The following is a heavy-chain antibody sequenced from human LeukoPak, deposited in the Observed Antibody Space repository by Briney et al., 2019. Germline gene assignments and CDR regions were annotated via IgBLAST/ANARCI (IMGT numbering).Heavy chain of an antibody. V-gene: IGHV4-61*02. CDR3: ASQVGYFDY. D-gene: IGHD1-26*01. Sequence: SETLSLTCTVSGGSVSSGSYYWSWIRRPAGKGLEWIGRISTSGSTNYNPSLKSRVTISRDTSKNQFSLKLSSVTAADTAVYYCASQVGYFDYWGQGTLVTVSS. CDR2: ISTSGST. J-gene: IGHJ4*02. CDR1: GGSVSSGSYY.